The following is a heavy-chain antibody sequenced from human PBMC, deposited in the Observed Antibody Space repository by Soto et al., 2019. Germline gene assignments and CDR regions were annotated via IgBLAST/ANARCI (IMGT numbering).Heavy chain of an antibody. V-gene: IGHV4-31*03. D-gene: IGHD2-15*01. CDR2: IYYSGST. CDR3: ARAGYCSGGSCYSLYYFDY. CDR1: GGSISSGGYY. J-gene: IGHJ4*02. Sequence: QVQLQESGPGLVKPSQTLSLTCTVSGGSISSGGYYWSWIRQHPGKGLEWIGYIYYSGSTYYNPSLKSRVTISVDTSKNKFSLKLSSVTAADTAVYYCARAGYCSGGSCYSLYYFDYWGQGTLVTVSS.